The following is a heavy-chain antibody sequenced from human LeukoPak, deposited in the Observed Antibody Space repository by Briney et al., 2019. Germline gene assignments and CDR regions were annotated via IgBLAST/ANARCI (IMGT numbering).Heavy chain of an antibody. Sequence: SETLSLTCTVSGGSINSRSYYWSWIRQPPGKGLEWIGYIYYSGGTNYNPSLKSRVTISVDTSKNQFSLKLSSVTAADTAVYYCASGGSYFGGYYYGMDVWGQGTTVTVSS. CDR3: ASGGSYFGGYYYGMDV. J-gene: IGHJ6*02. D-gene: IGHD1-26*01. CDR2: IYYSGGT. V-gene: IGHV4-61*01. CDR1: GGSINSRSYY.